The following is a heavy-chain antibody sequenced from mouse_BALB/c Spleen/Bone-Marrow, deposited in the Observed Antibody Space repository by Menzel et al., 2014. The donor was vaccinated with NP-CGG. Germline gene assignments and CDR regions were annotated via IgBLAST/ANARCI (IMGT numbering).Heavy chain of an antibody. CDR1: GFTFTDHY. CDR3: ARDYLDYFDY. Sequence: DVKLAESGGGLVQPGGFLRLSCATSGFTFTDHYMSWVRQPPGKALEWLGFIRNKANGYTTEYSASVKGRFTISRDNSQSIVYLQMNTLRAEDSATYYCARDYLDYFDYWGQGTTLTVSS. J-gene: IGHJ2*01. D-gene: IGHD2-1*01. CDR2: IRNKANGYTT. V-gene: IGHV7-3*02.